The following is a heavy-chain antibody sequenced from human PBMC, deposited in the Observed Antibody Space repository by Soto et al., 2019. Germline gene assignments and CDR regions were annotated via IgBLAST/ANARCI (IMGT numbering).Heavy chain of an antibody. J-gene: IGHJ4*02. CDR2: FYHSGST. CDR3: AGGEYYGSGNYFDY. D-gene: IGHD3-10*01. V-gene: IGHV4-38-2*01. CDR1: GHSISSGYY. Sequence: SETLSLTCAVSGHSISSGYYWGWIRQPPGKGLEWIGSFYHSGSTYYNPSLKSRVTISVDTSKNQFSLKLSSVTAADTAVYYCAGGEYYGSGNYFDYWGQGTLVTVSS.